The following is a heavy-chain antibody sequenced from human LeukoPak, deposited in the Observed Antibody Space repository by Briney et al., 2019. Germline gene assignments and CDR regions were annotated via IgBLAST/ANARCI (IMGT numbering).Heavy chain of an antibody. V-gene: IGHV3-30*18. Sequence: GRSLRLSCAASGFTFSSYGMHWVRQAPGKGLEGVAVISYDGSNKYYADSVKGRFTISRDNSKNTLYLQMNSLRAEDTAVYYCAKPITMIDPTFQHWGQGTLVTVSS. CDR1: GFTFSSYG. D-gene: IGHD3-22*01. CDR2: ISYDGSNK. CDR3: AKPITMIDPTFQH. J-gene: IGHJ1*01.